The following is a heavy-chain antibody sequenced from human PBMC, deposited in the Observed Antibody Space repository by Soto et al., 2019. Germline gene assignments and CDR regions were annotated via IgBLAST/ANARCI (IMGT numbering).Heavy chain of an antibody. Sequence: QLQLQESGPGLVKPSETLSLTCTVSGGSLSSSSYYWGWIRQPPGKGLEWIGTIYYSGSTYFNPSVHSRVTMSVDTSRNQFSLKLSSVTAADTAVYYCARHQGDFYAGWDYWGQGTLVTVSS. CDR1: GGSLSSSSYY. V-gene: IGHV4-39*01. CDR3: ARHQGDFYAGWDY. J-gene: IGHJ4*02. D-gene: IGHD3-10*01. CDR2: IYYSGST.